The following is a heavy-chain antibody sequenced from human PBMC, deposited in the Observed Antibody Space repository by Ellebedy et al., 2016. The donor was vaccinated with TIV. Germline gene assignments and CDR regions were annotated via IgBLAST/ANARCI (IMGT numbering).Heavy chain of an antibody. CDR3: ARHLKIQAYDFDY. CDR1: GGTFSSYA. Sequence: SVKVSXXASGGTFSSYAISWVRQAPGQGLEWMGGIIPIFGTANYAQKFQGRVTITADESTSTAYMELSSLRSEDTAVYYCARHLKIQAYDFDYWGQGTLVTVSS. CDR2: IIPIFGTA. J-gene: IGHJ4*02. D-gene: IGHD3-22*01. V-gene: IGHV1-69*13.